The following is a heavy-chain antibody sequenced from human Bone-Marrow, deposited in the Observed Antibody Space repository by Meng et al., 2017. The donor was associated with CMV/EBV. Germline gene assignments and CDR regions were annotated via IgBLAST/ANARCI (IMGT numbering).Heavy chain of an antibody. J-gene: IGHJ4*02. V-gene: IGHV1-18*01. CDR3: ARDGRLRFLEWLCDY. CDR2: ISAHNGNT. D-gene: IGHD3-3*01. CDR1: GHTFRSYG. Sequence: ASVKVSCKASGHTFRSYGISWVRQAPGQGLERMGWISAHNGNTNYAQKFQGRVTMTTDTSRSTAYMELRSLTSDDTAVYYCARDGRLRFLEWLCDYWGQGTLVTVSS.